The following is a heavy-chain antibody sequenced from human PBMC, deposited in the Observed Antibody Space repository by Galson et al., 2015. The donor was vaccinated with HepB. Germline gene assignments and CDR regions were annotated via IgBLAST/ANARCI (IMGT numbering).Heavy chain of an antibody. CDR2: IYYSGST. V-gene: IGHV4-31*03. D-gene: IGHD3-22*01. Sequence: TLSLTCTVSGGSISSGGYYWSWIRQHPGKGLEWIGYIYYSGSTYYNPSLKSRVTISVDTSKNQFSLKLNSVTAADTAVYYCAAYYYDTSGSYYIDYWGQGTLVTVSS. J-gene: IGHJ4*02. CDR1: GGSISSGGYY. CDR3: AAYYYDTSGSYYIDY.